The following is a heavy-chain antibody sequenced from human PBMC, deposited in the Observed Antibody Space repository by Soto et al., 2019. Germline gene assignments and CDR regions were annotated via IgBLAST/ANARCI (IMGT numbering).Heavy chain of an antibody. J-gene: IGHJ4*02. V-gene: IGHV1-2*02. CDR2: LNPKSGDT. CDR3: ARVPGHKNSRGDF. Sequence: QVRLVQSGPEVRRPGASVTVSCKASGYTFTHYFIHWVRRAPGQGLEWMGYLNPKSGDTHYSQTFRGRVSMTVDTSTDTASVGLSSLKSDDTAVYFCARVPGHKNSRGDFWGQGTPITVSS. D-gene: IGHD3-10*01. CDR1: GYTFTHYF.